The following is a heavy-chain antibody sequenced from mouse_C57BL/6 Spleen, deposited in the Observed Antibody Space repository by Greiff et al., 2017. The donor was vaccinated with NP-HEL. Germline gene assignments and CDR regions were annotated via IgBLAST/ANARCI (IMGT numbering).Heavy chain of an antibody. CDR3: ARRGGTTVVSYYYAMDY. V-gene: IGHV1-85*01. D-gene: IGHD1-1*01. CDR1: GYNFTSYD. J-gene: IGHJ4*01. Sequence: VQLQQSGPELVKPGASVKLSCKASGYNFTSYDINWVKQRPGQGLEWIGWIYPRDGSTKYNEKFKGKATLTVDTSSSAAYLELHSLTSEDSAVDFCARRGGTTVVSYYYAMDYWGQGTSVTVSS. CDR2: IYPRDGST.